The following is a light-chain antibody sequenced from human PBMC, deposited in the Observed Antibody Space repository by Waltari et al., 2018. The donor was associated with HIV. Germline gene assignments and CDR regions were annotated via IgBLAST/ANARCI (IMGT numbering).Light chain of an antibody. V-gene: IGKV2-28*01. Sequence: DIVMTQSLLSLPVTPGEPASISCKSSQSLLHSNKNHYLDWYLQETGQSPQLLIYLGSNRASGVPDRFSGSESGTDFTLNSSRVEAEDVGVDYCMQALQTITFGQGTRLEIK. CDR1: QSLLHSNKNHY. CDR3: MQALQTIT. CDR2: LGS. J-gene: IGKJ5*01.